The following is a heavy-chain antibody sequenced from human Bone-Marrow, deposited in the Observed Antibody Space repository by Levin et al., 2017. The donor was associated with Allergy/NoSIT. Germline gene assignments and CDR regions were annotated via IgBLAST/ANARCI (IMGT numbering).Heavy chain of an antibody. CDR2: ISAYDNNT. V-gene: IGHV1-18*04. CDR3: ARDRGEYYDFWNGYHWFDT. D-gene: IGHD3-3*01. CDR1: GYSFSSYA. J-gene: IGHJ5*02. Sequence: GESLKISCKAFGYSFSSYAMSWVRQAPGHGLEWMGWISAYDNNTRYAQNFQGRFTMTTDTSTSTAYMELISLRSYDTAIYYCARDRGEYYDFWNGYHWFDTWGQGTLVTVSS.